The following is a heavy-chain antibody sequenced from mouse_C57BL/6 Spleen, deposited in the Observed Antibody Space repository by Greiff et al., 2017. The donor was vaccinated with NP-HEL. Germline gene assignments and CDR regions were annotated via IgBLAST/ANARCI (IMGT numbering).Heavy chain of an antibody. CDR2: ISSGGSYT. V-gene: IGHV5-6*01. CDR1: GFTFSSYG. D-gene: IGHD3-3*01. CDR3: ARHEGQGDYYAMDY. Sequence: EVQGVESGGDLVKPGGSLKLSCAASGFTFSSYGMSWVRQTPDKRLEWVATISSGGSYTYYPDSVKGRFTISRDNAKNTLYLQMSSLKSEDTAMYYCARHEGQGDYYAMDYWGQGTSVTVSS. J-gene: IGHJ4*01.